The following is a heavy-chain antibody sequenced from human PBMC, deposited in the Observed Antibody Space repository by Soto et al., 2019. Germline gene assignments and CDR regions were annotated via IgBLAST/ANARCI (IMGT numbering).Heavy chain of an antibody. J-gene: IGHJ4*02. D-gene: IGHD6-13*01. V-gene: IGHV1-69*13. Sequence: GASVKVSCKASGGTFSSYTLNWVRQAPGQGLEWMGGIITLFGTANYAQKFQGRISITADESTSTAYLELSSLRSEDTAVYYCARKAAPGSSYFDYWGQGTLVTVSS. CDR2: IITLFGTA. CDR3: ARKAAPGSSYFDY. CDR1: GGTFSSYT.